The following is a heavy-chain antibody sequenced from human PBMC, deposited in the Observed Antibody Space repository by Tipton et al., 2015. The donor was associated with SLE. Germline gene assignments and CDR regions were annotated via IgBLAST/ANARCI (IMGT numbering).Heavy chain of an antibody. CDR2: ISYDGSNK. J-gene: IGHJ5*02. D-gene: IGHD5-18*01. Sequence: SLRLSCAASGFTFSSYAMHWVRQAPGKGLEWVAVISYDGSNKYYADSVKGRFTISRDNSKNTLYLQMNSLRAEDTAVYYCAREGNWYSYGEDWFDPWGQGTLVTVPS. CDR3: AREGNWYSYGEDWFDP. V-gene: IGHV3-30-3*01. CDR1: GFTFSSYA.